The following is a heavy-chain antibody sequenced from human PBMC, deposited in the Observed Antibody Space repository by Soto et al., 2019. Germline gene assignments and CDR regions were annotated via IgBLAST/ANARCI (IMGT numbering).Heavy chain of an antibody. J-gene: IGHJ4*02. Sequence: QVQLVQSRPEVKKPGASVKVSCKASGYIFTNFGITWARQAPGQGLEWMGWISAYNGDTKYAEKFQGRVSMTTDTSRTKAYMELRSLRSDDTAVYYCARGGDYFDYWGQGALVTVSS. CDR2: ISAYNGDT. CDR1: GYIFTNFG. V-gene: IGHV1-18*01. CDR3: ARGGDYFDY.